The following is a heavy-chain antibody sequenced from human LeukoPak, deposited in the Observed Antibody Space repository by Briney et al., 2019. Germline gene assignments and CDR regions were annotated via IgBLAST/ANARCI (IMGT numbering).Heavy chain of an antibody. Sequence: GRSLRLSCATSGFTFSSDEMNWVRQAPGKGLEWISYINGGGSTIRYADSVRGRFTISRDNAKNSLYLQMSSLRAEDTAVYYCARDREHRDYFDYWGQGILVTVSS. V-gene: IGHV3-48*03. J-gene: IGHJ4*02. D-gene: IGHD1/OR15-1a*01. CDR1: GFTFSSDE. CDR3: ARDREHRDYFDY. CDR2: INGGGSTI.